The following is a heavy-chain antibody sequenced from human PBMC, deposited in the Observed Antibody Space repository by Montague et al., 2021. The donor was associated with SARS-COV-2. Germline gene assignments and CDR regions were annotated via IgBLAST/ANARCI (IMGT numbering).Heavy chain of an antibody. Sequence: SETLSLTRAVYGGSFSGYYWSWIRQPPGMGLEWIGGITDGGNTDYNPPLKSRVTLSVDTSKRHFSLTLTSLTAVDTSVYYCARRQLGYCDGVGCPLDAFDIWGQGTTVTVSS. CDR2: ITDGGNT. J-gene: IGHJ3*02. D-gene: IGHD2-15*01. CDR1: GGSFSGYY. V-gene: IGHV4-34*01. CDR3: ARRQLGYCDGVGCPLDAFDI.